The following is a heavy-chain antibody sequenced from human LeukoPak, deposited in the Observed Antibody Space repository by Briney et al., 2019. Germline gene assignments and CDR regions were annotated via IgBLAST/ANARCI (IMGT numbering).Heavy chain of an antibody. CDR3: AREGSAFDI. Sequence: PSETLSLTCTVSGGSIRSYYWSWIRQPPGKELEWIGYIYYSGSTNYNPSLKSRVTISVDTSKNQFSLKLSSVTAADTAVYYCAREGSAFDIWGQGTMVTVSS. CDR1: GGSIRSYY. J-gene: IGHJ3*02. V-gene: IGHV4-59*12. CDR2: IYYSGST.